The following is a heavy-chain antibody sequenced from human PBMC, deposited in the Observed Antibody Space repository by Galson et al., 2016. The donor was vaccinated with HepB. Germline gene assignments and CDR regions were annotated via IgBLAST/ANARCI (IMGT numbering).Heavy chain of an antibody. J-gene: IGHJ4*02. CDR1: GFSVSSNY. D-gene: IGHD3-22*01. V-gene: IGHV3-53*01. CDR3: TMISWSTSSGFGF. CDR2: IYSGGST. Sequence: SLRLSCAASGFSVSSNYILWVRQAPGKGLEWVSAIYSGGSTYYADAVKGHFTVSRDNSRNTVYVQINSLRAEDTAIYYCTMISWSTSSGFGFWGQGTRVTVSS.